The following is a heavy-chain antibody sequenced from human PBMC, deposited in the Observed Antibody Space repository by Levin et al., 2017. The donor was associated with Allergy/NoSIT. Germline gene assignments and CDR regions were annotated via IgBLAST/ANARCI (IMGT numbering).Heavy chain of an antibody. CDR3: AREVRGNYYDSSGYYYGNWFDP. CDR1: AGSISSGDYY. CDR2: IYYSGSA. Sequence: PSETLSLTCTVSAGSISSGDYYWSWIRQPPGKGLEWIGYIYYSGSASYNPSLKTRVTMSVDTSKNQFSLRLSSVTAADTAVYYCAREVRGNYYDSSGYYYGNWFDPWGQGTLVTVSS. J-gene: IGHJ5*02. D-gene: IGHD3-22*01. V-gene: IGHV4-30-4*01.